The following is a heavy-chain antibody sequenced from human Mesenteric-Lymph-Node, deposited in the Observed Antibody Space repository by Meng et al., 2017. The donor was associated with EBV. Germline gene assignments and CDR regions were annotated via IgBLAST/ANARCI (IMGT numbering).Heavy chain of an antibody. V-gene: IGHV3-23*04. J-gene: IGHJ4*02. CDR2: ITGNGGNT. Sequence: EVMGVAAGVGLVPPGGPLAPSCAASGFTFSSHSMSWVRQAPGKGLEWVSAITGNGGNTYYADSVKGRFTISRDNSKNTVYLQMNSLRAEDTAVYYCARLTDYWGQGTLVTVSS. CDR3: ARLTDY. CDR1: GFTFSSHS. D-gene: IGHD3-9*01.